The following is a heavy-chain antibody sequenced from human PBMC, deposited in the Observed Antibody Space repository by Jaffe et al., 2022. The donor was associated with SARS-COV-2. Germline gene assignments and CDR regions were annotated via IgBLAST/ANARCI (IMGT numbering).Heavy chain of an antibody. CDR3: TTDVVATAGGTYWYFDL. CDR1: GFTFSNAW. V-gene: IGHV3-15*01. J-gene: IGHJ2*01. D-gene: IGHD5-12*01. Sequence: EVQLVESGGGLVKPGGSLRLSCAASGFTFSNAWMSWVRQAPGKGLEWVGRIKSKTDGGTTDYAAPVKGRFTISRDDSKNTLYLQMNSLKTEDTAVYYCTTDVVATAGGTYWYFDLWGRGTLVTVSS. CDR2: IKSKTDGGTT.